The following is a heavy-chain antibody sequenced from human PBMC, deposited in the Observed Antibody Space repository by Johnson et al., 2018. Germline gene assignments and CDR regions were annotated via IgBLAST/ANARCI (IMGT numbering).Heavy chain of an antibody. CDR2: ISGSGGDT. V-gene: IGHV3-23*04. CDR1: GFTFSNDA. Sequence: VQLVESGGDLVHPGGSLRLSCAASGFTFSNDAMNWIRQTPGKGLEWVSTISGSGGDTYYADSVQGRFTISRDNSKNKLYLQMNSLRAEDTARYYCTKDLDCSGGSCYADYFQHWGQGTLVTVSS. J-gene: IGHJ1*01. D-gene: IGHD2-15*01. CDR3: TKDLDCSGGSCYADYFQH.